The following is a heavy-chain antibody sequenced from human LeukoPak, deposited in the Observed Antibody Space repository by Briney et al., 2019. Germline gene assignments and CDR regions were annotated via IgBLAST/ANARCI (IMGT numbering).Heavy chain of an antibody. CDR3: AKRLSASDWFEVDY. Sequence: GESLRLSCAASGFTFSTYAMTWVRQAPGKGLEWLSTIDSVRNTHYADSVKGRFTISRDNSKNTVHLQMNSLRAEDTAVYYCAKRLSASDWFEVDYWGQGTLVIVSS. D-gene: IGHD3-9*01. CDR1: GFTFSTYA. CDR2: IDSVRNT. J-gene: IGHJ4*02. V-gene: IGHV3-23*01.